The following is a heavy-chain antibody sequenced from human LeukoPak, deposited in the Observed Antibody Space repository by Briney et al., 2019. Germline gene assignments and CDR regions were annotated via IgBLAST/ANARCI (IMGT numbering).Heavy chain of an antibody. J-gene: IGHJ4*02. CDR3: VRDGDDFNFDY. V-gene: IGHV3-23*01. CDR2: LSGSGITT. D-gene: IGHD5-24*01. CDR1: GFTFSNSA. Sequence: PGGSLRLSCAASGFTFSNSAMSWVRQAPGKGLEWVSTLSGSGITTYYADSVKGRFTISRDNSKNTLYLQMNSLRAEDTAVYFCVRDGDDFNFDYWGQGSLVTVSS.